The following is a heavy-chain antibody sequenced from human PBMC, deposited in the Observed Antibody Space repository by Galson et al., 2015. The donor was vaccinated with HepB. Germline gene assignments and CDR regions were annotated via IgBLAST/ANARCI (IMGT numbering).Heavy chain of an antibody. J-gene: IGHJ2*01. Sequence: SVKVSCKASGYTFTSYDINWVRQATGQGLEWMGWMNPNSGNTGYAQKFQGRVTMTRNTSISTAYMELSSLRSEDTAVYYCAVCGSFEGFWYFDLWGRGTLVTVSS. D-gene: IGHD1-26*01. CDR1: GYTFTSYD. CDR3: AVCGSFEGFWYFDL. V-gene: IGHV1-8*01. CDR2: MNPNSGNT.